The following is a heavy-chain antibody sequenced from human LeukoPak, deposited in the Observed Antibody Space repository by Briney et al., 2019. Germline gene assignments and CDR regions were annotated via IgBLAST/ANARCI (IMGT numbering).Heavy chain of an antibody. CDR1: GGSISSYY. Sequence: KPSETLSLTCTVSGGSISSYYWNWIRQPAGKGLEWIGRMHTSGSTSYNPSLKSRVTMSIDTSKNQFSLKLSALTAADTAVYYCAAPTLSYYDSSGYYSDRDWYFDLWGRGTLVTVSS. J-gene: IGHJ2*01. V-gene: IGHV4-4*07. CDR3: AAPTLSYYDSSGYYSDRDWYFDL. CDR2: MHTSGST. D-gene: IGHD3-22*01.